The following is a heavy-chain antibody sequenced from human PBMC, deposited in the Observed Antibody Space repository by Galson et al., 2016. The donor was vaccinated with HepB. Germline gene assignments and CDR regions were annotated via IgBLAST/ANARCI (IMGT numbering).Heavy chain of an antibody. CDR1: GFTFSDYY. Sequence: SLRLSCAASGFTFSDYYMSWIRQAPGKGLEWVSYISRSSSTIYYADSVKGRFTISRDNAENSLYLQMNSLRAEDTAVYFCARMKTWSLDYWAQGTLVTVSS. D-gene: IGHD2-15*01. CDR2: ISRSSSTI. V-gene: IGHV3-11*01. CDR3: ARMKTWSLDY. J-gene: IGHJ4*02.